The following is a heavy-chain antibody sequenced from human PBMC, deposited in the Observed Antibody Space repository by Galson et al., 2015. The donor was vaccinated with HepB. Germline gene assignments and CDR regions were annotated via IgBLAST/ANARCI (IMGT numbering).Heavy chain of an antibody. CDR3: ARRSVGYDSSGYYATRGDAFDI. D-gene: IGHD3-22*01. Sequence: QSGAEVKKPGESLKISCKGSGYSFTSYWIGWVRQMPGKGLEWMGIIYPGDSDTRYSPSFQGQVTISADKSISTAYLQWSSLKASDTAMYYCARRSVGYDSSGYYATRGDAFDIWGQGTMVTVSS. J-gene: IGHJ3*02. CDR1: GYSFTSYW. V-gene: IGHV5-51*01. CDR2: IYPGDSDT.